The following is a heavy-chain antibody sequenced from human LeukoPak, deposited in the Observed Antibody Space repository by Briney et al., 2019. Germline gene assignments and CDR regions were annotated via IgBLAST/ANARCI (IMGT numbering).Heavy chain of an antibody. CDR2: IYSGGST. CDR3: AREDYYDSSGFDY. CDR1: GFTFSSYA. Sequence: GGSLRLSCAASGFTFSSYAMSWVRQAPGTEREGVSVIYSGGSTYYADSVKGRFTIARDNSKNTLYLQMNSLRAEDTAVYYCAREDYYDSSGFDYWGQGTLVTVSS. J-gene: IGHJ4*02. V-gene: IGHV3-53*01. D-gene: IGHD3-22*01.